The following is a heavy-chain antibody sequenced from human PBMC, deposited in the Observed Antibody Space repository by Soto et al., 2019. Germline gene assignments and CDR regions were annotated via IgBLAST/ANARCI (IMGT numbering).Heavy chain of an antibody. Sequence: GAAVKSSGKGSGGSVTSYWSGWVRQMPGKGLEWMGIIYPGDSDTRYSPSFQGQVTISADKSISTAYLQWSSLKASDTAMYYCARTSAAGKYYYGMDVWGQGTTVTVSS. CDR3: ARTSAAGKYYYGMDV. CDR2: IYPGDSDT. J-gene: IGHJ6*02. V-gene: IGHV5-51*01. D-gene: IGHD6-13*01. CDR1: GGSVTSYW.